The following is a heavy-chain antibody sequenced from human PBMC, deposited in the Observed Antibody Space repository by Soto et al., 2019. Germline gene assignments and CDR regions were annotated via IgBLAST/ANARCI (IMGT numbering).Heavy chain of an antibody. CDR2: IYYSGST. V-gene: IGHV4-59*08. CDR3: ARLTPYYYDSSGYYYSLYYYGMDV. D-gene: IGHD3-22*01. Sequence: SETLSLTCTVSGGSISSYYWSWIRQPPGKGLEWIGYIYYSGSTNYNPSLKSRVTISVDTSKNQFSLKLSSVTAADTAVYYCARLTPYYYDSSGYYYSLYYYGMDVWGQGTTVTVS. CDR1: GGSISSYY. J-gene: IGHJ6*02.